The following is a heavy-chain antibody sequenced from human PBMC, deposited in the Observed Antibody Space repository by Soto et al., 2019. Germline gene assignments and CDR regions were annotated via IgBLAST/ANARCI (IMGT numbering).Heavy chain of an antibody. V-gene: IGHV3-23*01. J-gene: IGHJ6*02. CDR1: GFTFSNYA. Sequence: EVQLLESGGGLVQPGGSLRLSCAASGFTFSNYAMSWVRQAPGKGLEWVSGISGSGGTIYYADSVKGRFTISRDNSKNTLYLQMNSLRAEDTAIYFCAKVQVAARRYYYYGMDVWGQGTTVTVSS. CDR3: AKVQVAARRYYYYGMDV. D-gene: IGHD6-6*01. CDR2: ISGSGGTI.